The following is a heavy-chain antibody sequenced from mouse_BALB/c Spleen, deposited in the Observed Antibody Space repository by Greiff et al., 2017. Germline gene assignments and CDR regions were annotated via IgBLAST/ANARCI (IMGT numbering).Heavy chain of an antibody. D-gene: IGHD1-2*01. CDR1: GFTFSSFG. V-gene: IGHV5-17*02. CDR2: ISSGSSTI. Sequence: DVMLVESGGGLVKPGGSLKLSCAASGFTFSSFGMHWVRQAPEKGLEWVAYISSGSSTIYYADTVKGRFTISRDNPKNTLFLQMTSLRSEDTAMYYCARSGLRLRYFDYWGQGTTLTVSS. CDR3: ARSGLRLRYFDY. J-gene: IGHJ2*01.